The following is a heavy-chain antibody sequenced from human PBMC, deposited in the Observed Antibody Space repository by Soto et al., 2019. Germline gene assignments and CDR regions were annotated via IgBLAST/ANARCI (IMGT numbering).Heavy chain of an antibody. J-gene: IGHJ4*02. CDR3: ARQRRIAAVYL. CDR2: IYYSGST. Sequence: PSETLSLTCTVSGGSISSSSYYWGWIRQPPGKGLEWIGSIYYSGSTYYNPSLKSRVTISVDTSKNQFSLKLSSVTAADTAVYYCARQRRIAAVYLWGQGTLVTVSS. CDR1: GGSISSSSYY. D-gene: IGHD6-13*01. V-gene: IGHV4-39*01.